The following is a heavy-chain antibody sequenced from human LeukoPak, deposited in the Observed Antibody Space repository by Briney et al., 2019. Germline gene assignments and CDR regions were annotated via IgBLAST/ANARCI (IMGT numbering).Heavy chain of an antibody. CDR3: AREVSHWFFDV. Sequence: GGSLRLSCAASGFTFSGYWMSWVRQAPGKGLDWVANIKQDESETYYVDSMKGRFTISRDNAKNSLFLQMDSLRAEDTAVYFCAREVSHWFFDVWGRGALVTVSS. V-gene: IGHV3-7*01. CDR1: GFTFSGYW. J-gene: IGHJ2*01. CDR2: IKQDESET.